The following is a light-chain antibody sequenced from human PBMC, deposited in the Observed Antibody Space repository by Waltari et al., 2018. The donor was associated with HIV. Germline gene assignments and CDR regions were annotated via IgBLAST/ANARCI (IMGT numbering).Light chain of an antibody. V-gene: IGKV3-20*01. J-gene: IGKJ5*01. CDR3: QQFGSSPRT. CDR1: QSLRSIY. CDR2: GTS. Sequence: EIVLTQSPGTLSLSPGEGATLSCGASQSLRSIYVGWHQQRPGQAPRLLVHGTSNRATGIPDRFRSSGSGTNFTLTIIRLEPEDFAVYYCQQFGSSPRTFGQGTRLEIK.